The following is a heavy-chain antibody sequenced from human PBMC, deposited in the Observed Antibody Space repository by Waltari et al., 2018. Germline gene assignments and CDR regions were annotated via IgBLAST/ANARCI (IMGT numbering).Heavy chain of an antibody. CDR2: INPKNGDT. CDR3: ATGISSGWSPFDF. V-gene: IGHV1-2*06. CDR1: GYAFTGYY. Sequence: QVHLVQSGAEVKKPGASVKVSCKASGYAFTGYYMHWVRQAPGKGLEWMGRINPKNGDTKYAQKFQGRVTMTRDTSINTAYMEVRNLRSDDTAIYSCATGISSGWSPFDFWGQGTLVTVSS. D-gene: IGHD6-13*01. J-gene: IGHJ4*02.